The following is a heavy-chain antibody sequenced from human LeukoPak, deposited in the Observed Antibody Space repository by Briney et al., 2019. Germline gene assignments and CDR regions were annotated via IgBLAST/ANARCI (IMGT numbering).Heavy chain of an antibody. CDR1: GFTFSSYS. D-gene: IGHD2-2*01. CDR2: ISSSSSYI. J-gene: IGHJ4*02. V-gene: IGHV3-21*01. Sequence: KTGGSLILSCAASGFTFSSYSMNWVRQAPGKGLEWVSSISSSSSYIYYADSVKGRFTISRDNAKNSLYLQMNSLRAEDTAVYYCARARWGYCSSTSCHPYFDYWGQGTLVTVPS. CDR3: ARARWGYCSSTSCHPYFDY.